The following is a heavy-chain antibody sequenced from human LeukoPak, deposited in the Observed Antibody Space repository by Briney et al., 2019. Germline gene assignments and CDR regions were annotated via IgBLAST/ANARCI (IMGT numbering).Heavy chain of an antibody. D-gene: IGHD4-23*01. Sequence: PGGSLRLSCAASGFTFSSYGMHWVRQAPGKGLEWVAVIWYDGSNKYYADSVKGRFTISRDNSKNTLYLQMNSLRAEDTAVYYCARDSGNSESRYYFDYWGQGTLVTVSS. J-gene: IGHJ4*02. V-gene: IGHV3-33*01. CDR1: GFTFSSYG. CDR2: IWYDGSNK. CDR3: ARDSGNSESRYYFDY.